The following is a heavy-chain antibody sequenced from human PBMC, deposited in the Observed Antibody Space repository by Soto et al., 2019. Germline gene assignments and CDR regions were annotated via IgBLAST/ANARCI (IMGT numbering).Heavy chain of an antibody. Sequence: ASVKVSCKASGYTFTSYGISWVRQAPGQGLEWMGWISAYNGNTNYAQKLQGRVTMTTDTSTSTAYMELRSLRSNDTAVYYCARQGIAAAGVQLPKGANWFDPWGQGTLVTVSS. CDR3: ARQGIAAAGVQLPKGANWFDP. D-gene: IGHD6-13*01. V-gene: IGHV1-18*01. CDR2: ISAYNGNT. CDR1: GYTFTSYG. J-gene: IGHJ5*02.